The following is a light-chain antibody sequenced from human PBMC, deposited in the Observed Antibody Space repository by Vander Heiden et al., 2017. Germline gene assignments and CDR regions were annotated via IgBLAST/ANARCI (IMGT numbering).Light chain of an antibody. CDR2: AAS. Sequence: EIVMTHSPATLSVSPGERATPACRAGRSVSSSLAWYQQIPCQAPRLLIYAASTRATGIPARFSGSGCGTEFTLTISSLQSEDFAVYYCQQYNNWPPITFGQGTRLEIK. CDR1: RSVSSS. J-gene: IGKJ5*01. V-gene: IGKV3-15*01. CDR3: QQYNNWPPIT.